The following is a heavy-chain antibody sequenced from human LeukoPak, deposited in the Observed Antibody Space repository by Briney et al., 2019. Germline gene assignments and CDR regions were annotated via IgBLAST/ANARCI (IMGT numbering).Heavy chain of an antibody. D-gene: IGHD3-16*01. J-gene: IGHJ5*02. V-gene: IGHV4-4*07. CDR3: ARSPHRLIGHWFDP. CDR1: GGSINSYY. Sequence: SETLSLTCTVSGGSINSYYWSWIRQPAGKGLEWIGRIFSSGNTIYNPSLQSRVTMSVDTSKNQFSLRLNSVTAADTAVYYCARSPHRLIGHWFDPWGQGTLVTVSS. CDR2: IFSSGNT.